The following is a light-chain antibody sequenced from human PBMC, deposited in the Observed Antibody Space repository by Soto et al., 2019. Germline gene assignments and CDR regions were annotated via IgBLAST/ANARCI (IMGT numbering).Light chain of an antibody. CDR2: GVS. CDR1: HRVSSY. CDR3: QHYNNWPPWT. J-gene: IGKJ1*01. Sequence: EILMTQSPATLSVSPGESATLSCGASHRVSSYLAWYQQKPGQAPRLLIYGVSTRANGVPARFSGSGSGTVFTLTISSLQSEDFAVYYCQHYNNWPPWTFGQGTKVDI. V-gene: IGKV3-15*01.